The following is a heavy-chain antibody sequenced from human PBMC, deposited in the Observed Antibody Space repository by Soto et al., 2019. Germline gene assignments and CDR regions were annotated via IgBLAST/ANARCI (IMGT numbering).Heavy chain of an antibody. J-gene: IGHJ5*02. CDR3: ARLLFGAANWFDP. CDR1: GGSISRYY. Sequence: SEDLSLTWTVSGGSISRYYWSWIRQPPGKGLEWIGYIYYSESTNYNPSLKSRVTISVDTSKNQFSLKLSSVTAADTAVYYCARLLFGAANWFDPWSQGTVVIVS. CDR2: IYYSEST. D-gene: IGHD3-10*01. V-gene: IGHV4-59*01.